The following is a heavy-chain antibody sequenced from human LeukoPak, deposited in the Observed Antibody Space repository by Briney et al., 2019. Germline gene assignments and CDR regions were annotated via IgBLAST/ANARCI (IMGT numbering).Heavy chain of an antibody. J-gene: IGHJ4*02. Sequence: GASVKVSCKASGYTFTSYAMHWVRQAPGQRLEWMGWINAGNGNTKFSQKLQGRVTITRDTSASTAYMELSSLKSEDTAVYYCARYNWNGDFDYGGQGTLVTVSS. D-gene: IGHD1-20*01. CDR1: GYTFTSYA. V-gene: IGHV1-3*01. CDR3: ARYNWNGDFDY. CDR2: INAGNGNT.